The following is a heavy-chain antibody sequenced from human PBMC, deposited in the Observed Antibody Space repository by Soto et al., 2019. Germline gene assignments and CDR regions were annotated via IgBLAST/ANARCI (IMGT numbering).Heavy chain of an antibody. Sequence: QVQLQESGPGLVKPSQTLSLTCTVSGGSISSGGYYWSWIRQHPGKGLEWIGYVYYSGSTYYNPSPKSRVTISVDTSKNQFSLKRNSVTAADTAVYYCARDLQYSGLFYGMDVWGQGTTVTVSS. CDR3: ARDLQYSGLFYGMDV. J-gene: IGHJ6*02. CDR1: GGSISSGGYY. V-gene: IGHV4-31*03. CDR2: VYYSGST. D-gene: IGHD1-26*01.